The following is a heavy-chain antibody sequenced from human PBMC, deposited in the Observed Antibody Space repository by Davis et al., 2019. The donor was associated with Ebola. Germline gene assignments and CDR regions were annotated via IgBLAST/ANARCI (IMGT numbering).Heavy chain of an antibody. J-gene: IGHJ4*02. CDR1: GFILSGSS. CDR2: IRNKDNGDVT. Sequence: PGGSLRLSCAASGFILSGSSLHWVRQASGKGLEWVGRIRNKDNGDVTSYGASVEGRFTISRDDSKNTAYLQMNSLKTEDTAVYYCTTTTVTTEGVDYWGQGTLVTVSS. V-gene: IGHV3-73*01. CDR3: TTTTVTTEGVDY. D-gene: IGHD4-17*01.